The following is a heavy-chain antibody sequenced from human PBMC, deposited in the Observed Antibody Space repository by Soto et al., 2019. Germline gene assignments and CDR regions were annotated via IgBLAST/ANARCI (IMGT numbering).Heavy chain of an antibody. CDR3: ARVGVGYLYSSSSGYYYYGMDV. V-gene: IGHV4-34*01. CDR2: INHSGST. Sequence: SETLSLTCAVYGGSFSGYYWSWIRQPPGKGLEWIGEINHSGSTNYNPSLKSRVTISVDTSKNQFSLKLSSVTAADTAVYYCARVGVGYLYSSSSGYYYYGMDVWGQGTTVTVSS. J-gene: IGHJ6*02. D-gene: IGHD6-6*01. CDR1: GGSFSGYY.